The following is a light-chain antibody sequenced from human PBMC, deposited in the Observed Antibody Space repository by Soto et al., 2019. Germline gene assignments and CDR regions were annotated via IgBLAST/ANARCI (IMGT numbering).Light chain of an antibody. J-gene: IGKJ4*01. CDR3: QKYNSAPLT. Sequence: DIQVTQSPSSLSASLGDRVTITCRAHQAIGVYLAWFQQHPGKVPKLLIYAASALQSGVPARFSGSGSGPDFTLTISSLQPEDIATYYCQKYNSAPLTFGGGTKVEI. V-gene: IGKV1-27*01. CDR1: QAIGVY. CDR2: AAS.